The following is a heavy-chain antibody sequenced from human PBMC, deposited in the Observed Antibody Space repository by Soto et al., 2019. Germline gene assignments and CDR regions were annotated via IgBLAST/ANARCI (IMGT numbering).Heavy chain of an antibody. CDR2: VSHTGNT. Sequence: SETLSLTCAVSSGSITSSNWWSWVRQPPGKGLEWIGEVSHTGNTNYIPSLKSRVTISVDKSRNQFSLRLSSVTAADTAVYYCARNRYGGYDFDYWGQGTPVTV. V-gene: IGHV4-4*02. CDR1: SGSITSSNW. D-gene: IGHD5-12*01. CDR3: ARNRYGGYDFDY. J-gene: IGHJ4*02.